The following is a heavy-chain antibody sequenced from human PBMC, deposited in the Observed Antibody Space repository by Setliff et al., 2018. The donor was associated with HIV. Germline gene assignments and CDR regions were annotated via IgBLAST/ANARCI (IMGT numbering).Heavy chain of an antibody. Sequence: SETLSLTCTVSGGSNSGDYWSWIRQPPGKGLEWIGYIYENDYTPYTVSLRSRVTISMDTSKNQFSLTLRSVTAADRAIYYCARAQMHRGVVAWSLYYFDYWGQGTLVTVSS. J-gene: IGHJ4*02. D-gene: IGHD3-10*01. V-gene: IGHV4-59*01. CDR2: IYENDYT. CDR1: GGSNSGDY. CDR3: ARAQMHRGVVAWSLYYFDY.